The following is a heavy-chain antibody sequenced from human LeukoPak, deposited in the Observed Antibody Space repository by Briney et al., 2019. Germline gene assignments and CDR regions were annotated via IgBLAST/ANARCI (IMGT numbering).Heavy chain of an antibody. J-gene: IGHJ4*02. D-gene: IGHD5-24*01. V-gene: IGHV3-21*01. CDR1: GFTFSSYS. CDR2: ISSSSSYV. CDR3: ASDGYNRGGTN. Sequence: GGSLRLSCAASGFTFSSYSMNWVRQAPGKGLEWVSSISSSSSYVYYADSVKGRFTISRDNAKNSLYLQMNSLRAEDTAVYYCASDGYNRGGTNWGQGTLVTVSS.